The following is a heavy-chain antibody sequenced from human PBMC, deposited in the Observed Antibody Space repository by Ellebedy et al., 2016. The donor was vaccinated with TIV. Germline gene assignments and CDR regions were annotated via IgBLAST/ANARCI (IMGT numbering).Heavy chain of an antibody. V-gene: IGHV3-7*04. D-gene: IGHD3-22*01. Sequence: PGGSLRPSCEASGFTLRNFWMTWARQAPGKGLEWVAKIKQDGSEIYYVDSVKGRFAISRDNTKNSLYLQMNSLRAEDTALYYCAGGSGYLFDIWGQGTMVTVSS. CDR3: AGGSGYLFDI. CDR2: IKQDGSEI. CDR1: GFTLRNFW. J-gene: IGHJ3*02.